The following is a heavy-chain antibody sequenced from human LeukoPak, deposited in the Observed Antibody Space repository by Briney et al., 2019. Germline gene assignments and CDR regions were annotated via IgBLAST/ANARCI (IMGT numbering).Heavy chain of an antibody. CDR3: ARVNEQYQLLRGLDY. D-gene: IGHD2-2*01. V-gene: IGHV1-69*01. J-gene: IGHJ4*02. CDR1: GGTFSSYA. Sequence: SVKVSCKASGGTFSSYAISWVRQAPRQGLEWMGGIIPIFGTANYAQKFQGRVTITADEPTSTAYMELSSLRSEDTAVYYCARVNEQYQLLRGLDYWGQGTLVTVSS. CDR2: IIPIFGTA.